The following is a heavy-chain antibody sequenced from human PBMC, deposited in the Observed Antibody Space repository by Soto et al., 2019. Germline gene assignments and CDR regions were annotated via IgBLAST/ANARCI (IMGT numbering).Heavy chain of an antibody. CDR3: ARLTPVGYCSSTSCAGFDP. CDR1: GGSISSYY. D-gene: IGHD2-2*01. CDR2: IYYSGST. Sequence: SETLPLTCTVSGGSISSYYWSWIRQPPGKGLEWIGYIYYSGSTNYNPSLKSRVTISVDTSKNQFSLKLSSVTAADTAVYYCARLTPVGYCSSTSCAGFDPWGQGTLVTVSS. V-gene: IGHV4-59*08. J-gene: IGHJ5*02.